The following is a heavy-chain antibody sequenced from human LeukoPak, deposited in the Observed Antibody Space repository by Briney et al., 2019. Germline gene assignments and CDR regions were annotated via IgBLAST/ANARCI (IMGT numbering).Heavy chain of an antibody. CDR1: GFTFNNYA. CDR2: VSGDGQRT. V-gene: IGHV3-23*01. Sequence: PGGSLRVSCAGSGFTFNNYALNWVRQAPGKGLQWVAAVSGDGQRTFYADSVKGRFTIFRDNSMNTLSLQMNSLRADDTALYYCAKEQDNLLLLSHFDAWGRGILVTVSA. J-gene: IGHJ4*02. D-gene: IGHD1-14*01. CDR3: AKEQDNLLLLSHFDA.